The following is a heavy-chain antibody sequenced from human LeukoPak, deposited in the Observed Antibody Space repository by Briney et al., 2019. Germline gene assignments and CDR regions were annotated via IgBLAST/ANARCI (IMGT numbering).Heavy chain of an antibody. CDR1: GFTLSSYG. Sequence: GGSLRLSCAASGFTLSSYGMMWVRQAGGKGLEWVSTITGSGGSTYYADSVKGRWTIARDNSKPTVYLQMHSLRAEDTALYYCAKANRNYYGMDVWGQGTTVTVSS. V-gene: IGHV3-23*01. D-gene: IGHD2/OR15-2a*01. J-gene: IGHJ6*02. CDR2: ITGSGGST. CDR3: AKANRNYYGMDV.